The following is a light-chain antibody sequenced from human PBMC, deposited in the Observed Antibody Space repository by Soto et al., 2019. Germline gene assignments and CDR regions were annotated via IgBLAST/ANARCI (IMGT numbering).Light chain of an antibody. CDR2: DVS. CDR1: QSVSSNY. V-gene: IGKV3-20*01. J-gene: IGKJ1*01. Sequence: DIVLTQSPGTLSLSPGERATLSCRSSQSVSSNYLAWYQQKPDQAPRLVIYDVSGRAAGIPDRFSSSGSGTYFPLTISRLEAEDSAVYYCQQYGISPTFGQGTKVEIK. CDR3: QQYGISPT.